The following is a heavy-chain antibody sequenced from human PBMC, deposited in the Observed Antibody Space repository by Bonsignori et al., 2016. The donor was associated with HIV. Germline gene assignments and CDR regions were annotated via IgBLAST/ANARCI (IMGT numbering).Heavy chain of an antibody. J-gene: IGHJ4*02. V-gene: IGHV4-38-2*01. CDR2: IFFSGDT. Sequence: QVQLQESGPRLVRPSETLSLTCAVSGYSISSGFYWGWIRQTPERGLEWIGSIFFSGDTYDNPSLTSRVTMSVDTSKNHFSLTLTSVTAADTAIYYCARLVHSNYADYWGQGTLVHRLL. CDR1: GYSISSGFY. CDR3: ARLVHSNYADY. D-gene: IGHD4/OR15-4a*01.